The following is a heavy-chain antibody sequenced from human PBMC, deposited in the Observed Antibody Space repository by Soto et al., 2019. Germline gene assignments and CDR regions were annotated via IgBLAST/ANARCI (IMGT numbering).Heavy chain of an antibody. Sequence: PGGSLRLSCAAPGFTFSSFGMHWVRQAPGKGLECVAFISFDGSNQYYVDSVRGRFIISRDNSKNTLSLQMNNLKAEDTAVYYCARDPPATRHGMDVWGQGTTVTVSS. V-gene: IGHV3-30*03. CDR3: ARDPPATRHGMDV. J-gene: IGHJ6*02. CDR2: ISFDGSNQ. CDR1: GFTFSSFG.